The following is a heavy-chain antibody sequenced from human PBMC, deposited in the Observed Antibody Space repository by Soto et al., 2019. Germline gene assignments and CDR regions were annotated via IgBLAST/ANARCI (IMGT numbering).Heavy chain of an antibody. CDR3: ARDTWGLDY. V-gene: IGHV3-33*01. Sequence: GGSLRLSCTASGFSFRSYGMHWVRQAPGKGLEWVAVIWYDGSKKYYGDSVKGRFTISRDDSKSTVYLHMNSLRAEDTAVYYCARDTWGLDYWGQGTQVTVSS. CDR2: IWYDGSKK. D-gene: IGHD3-16*01. CDR1: GFSFRSYG. J-gene: IGHJ4*02.